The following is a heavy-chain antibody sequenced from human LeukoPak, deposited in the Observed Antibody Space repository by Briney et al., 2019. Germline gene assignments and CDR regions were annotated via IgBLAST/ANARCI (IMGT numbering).Heavy chain of an antibody. CDR2: INHSGST. Sequence: SETLSLTCAVYGGSFSGYYWSWIRQPPGKGLEWIGEINHSGSTNYNPSLKSRVTISVDTPKNQFSLKLSSVTAADTAVYYCARGAAGTAYWGQGTLVTVSS. CDR1: GGSFSGYY. CDR3: ARGAAGTAY. V-gene: IGHV4-34*01. D-gene: IGHD6-13*01. J-gene: IGHJ4*02.